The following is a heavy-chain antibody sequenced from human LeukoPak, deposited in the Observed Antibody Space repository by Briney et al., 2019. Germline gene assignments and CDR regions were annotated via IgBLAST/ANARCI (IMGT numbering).Heavy chain of an antibody. CDR1: GFTFSSYA. Sequence: GGSLRLSCAASGFTFSSYAMHWVRQAPGKGLEWVAVISYDGSNKYYADSVKGRFTISRGNSKNTLYLQMNSLRAEDTAVYYCARDGGHWGQGTLVTVSS. J-gene: IGHJ4*02. V-gene: IGHV3-30*04. CDR2: ISYDGSNK. CDR3: ARDGGH. D-gene: IGHD4-23*01.